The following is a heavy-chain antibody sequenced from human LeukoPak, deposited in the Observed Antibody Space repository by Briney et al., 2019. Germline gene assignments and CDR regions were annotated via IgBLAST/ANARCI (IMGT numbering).Heavy chain of an antibody. CDR2: VIPIIGIA. J-gene: IGHJ5*02. CDR3: ARDGYGSGRNLGWFDP. V-gene: IGHV1-69*04. Sequence: SGVKVSRKASGCTFNSYDNSWLRLAPGPGLEWTGRVIPIIGIANYAQKIQGIVTITADKSTSTAYMELSSLRSEDTAVYYCARDGYGSGRNLGWFDPWGQGTLVTVSS. CDR1: GCTFNSYD. D-gene: IGHD3-10*01.